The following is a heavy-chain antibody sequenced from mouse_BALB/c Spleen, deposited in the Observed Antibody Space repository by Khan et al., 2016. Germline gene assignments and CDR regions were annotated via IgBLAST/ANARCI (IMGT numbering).Heavy chain of an antibody. CDR3: ASGGDYGGFTY. CDR2: INTYIGEP. CDR1: GYTFTNYG. J-gene: IGHJ3*01. D-gene: IGHD2-13*01. Sequence: QIQLVQSGPELKKPGETVKISCKASGYTFTNYGMNWVKQAPGKGLKWMGWINTYIGEPTYADDFKGRFAFSLETSASTAYSQINNLKKDDTATYFCASGGDYGGFTYWGQGTLVTVSA. V-gene: IGHV9-3-1*01.